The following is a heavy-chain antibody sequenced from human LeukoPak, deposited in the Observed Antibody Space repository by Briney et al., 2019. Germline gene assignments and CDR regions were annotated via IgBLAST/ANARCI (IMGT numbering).Heavy chain of an antibody. V-gene: IGHV1-2*02. Sequence: ASVKVSCKTSGDTFTGYYMHWVRQAPGQGLEWMGWINPNSGGTNYAQKFQGRVTMTRNTSISTAYMELSSLRSEDTAVYYCARGRRGGSYEVDYWGQGTLVTVSS. CDR3: ARGRRGGSYEVDY. CDR2: INPNSGGT. J-gene: IGHJ4*02. D-gene: IGHD1-26*01. CDR1: GDTFTGYY.